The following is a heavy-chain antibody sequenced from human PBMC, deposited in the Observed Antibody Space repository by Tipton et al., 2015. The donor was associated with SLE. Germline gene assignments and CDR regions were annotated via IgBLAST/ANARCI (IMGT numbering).Heavy chain of an antibody. V-gene: IGHV4-59*12. D-gene: IGHD5-12*01. Sequence: LRLSCAASGFTFSSYAMHWVRQAPGKGLEWIGYISYGGGTNYNPSLKSRVTISVDTSKNQFSLKVSSVTAADTAVYFCARVTQGHSGYEWAGFFDSWGQGTLVTVSS. CDR1: GFTFSSYA. J-gene: IGHJ4*02. CDR2: ISYGGGT. CDR3: ARVTQGHSGYEWAGFFDS.